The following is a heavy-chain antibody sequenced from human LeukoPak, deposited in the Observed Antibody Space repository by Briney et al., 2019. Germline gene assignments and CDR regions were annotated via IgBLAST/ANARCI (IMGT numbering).Heavy chain of an antibody. V-gene: IGHV4-34*01. Sequence: SENLSLNCAVYVGSFSGYYWSWIRQPPGKGLEWIGEINHSGSTNYNSSLKSRVTISVDTSKNQFSLKLSSVTAADTAVYYCARGYYGSGSHCCHMDVWGKGTTITVS. D-gene: IGHD3-10*01. CDR3: ARGYYGSGSHCCHMDV. CDR2: INHSGST. CDR1: VGSFSGYY. J-gene: IGHJ6*03.